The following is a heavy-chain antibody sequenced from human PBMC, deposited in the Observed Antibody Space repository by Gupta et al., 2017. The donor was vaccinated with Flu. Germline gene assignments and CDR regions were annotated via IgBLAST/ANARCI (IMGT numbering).Heavy chain of an antibody. CDR1: GFTFSDHE. J-gene: IGHJ4*02. Sequence: EVQLVESGGGLVQPGGSLRLSCAASGFTFSDHEVSWVRQAPGKALGWVAFISSSGVLYYTDSVKGRFTISRDNAKNSVYLQMDSLRAEDTAFYYCARGHWDSWGQGTLVTVSS. V-gene: IGHV3-48*03. CDR2: ISSSGVL. CDR3: ARGHWDS.